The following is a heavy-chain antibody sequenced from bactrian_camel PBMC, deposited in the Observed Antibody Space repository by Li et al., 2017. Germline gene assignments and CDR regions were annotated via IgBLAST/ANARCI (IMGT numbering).Heavy chain of an antibody. CDR3: VKSGSTVVVGAP. Sequence: VQLVESGGGSVQAGGSLRLSCAASGYRVSRYSMGWFRQAPGKGREGVAALGSDGTASYADSVKGRFTISRDNGKNTLYLQLNSLKTEDTAMYYCVKSGSTVVVGAPRGQGTQVTVS. J-gene: IGHJ4*01. D-gene: IGHD6*01. V-gene: IGHV3S44*01. CDR2: LGSDGTA. CDR1: GYRVSRYS.